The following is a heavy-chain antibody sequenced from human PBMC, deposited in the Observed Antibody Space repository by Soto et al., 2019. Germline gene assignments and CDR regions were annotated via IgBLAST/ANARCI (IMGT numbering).Heavy chain of an antibody. CDR3: ARVDDYRTWNFDY. V-gene: IGHV4-31*02. J-gene: IGHJ4*02. D-gene: IGHD4-4*01. CDR1: GGSISSGGYY. Sequence: KPSETLSLTXTVSGGSISSGGYYWSWIRQHPGKGLEWIGYIYYSGSTYYNPSLKSRVTISVDTSKNQFSLKLSSVTAADTAVYYCARVDDYRTWNFDYWGQGTLVTVSS. CDR2: IYYSGST.